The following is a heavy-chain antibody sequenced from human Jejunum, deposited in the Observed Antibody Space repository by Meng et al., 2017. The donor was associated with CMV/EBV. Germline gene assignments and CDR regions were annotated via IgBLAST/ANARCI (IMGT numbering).Heavy chain of an antibody. CDR1: GFSVSSNY. Sequence: CAVSGFSVSSNYMSWVRQAPGKGLEWVANINEDGSDEYYVDSMKGRFTISRDNAKTSLYLQLSSLRPEDTAVYYCARDPLRGALDYWGQGTLVTVSS. D-gene: IGHD3-10*01. V-gene: IGHV3-7*01. J-gene: IGHJ4*02. CDR3: ARDPLRGALDY. CDR2: INEDGSDE.